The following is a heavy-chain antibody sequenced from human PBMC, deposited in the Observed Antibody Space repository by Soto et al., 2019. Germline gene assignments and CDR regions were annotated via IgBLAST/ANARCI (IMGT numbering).Heavy chain of an antibody. CDR1: GFTFNNYA. Sequence: GGSLRLSCAASGFTFNNYAMSWFRQAPGKGLEWVSAIGSSGGLTYYADSVKGRFTISRDNSKYTLYLQMNSLGAEDTALYYCAKAGLAVAGTRYFDYWGQGTLVTVSS. J-gene: IGHJ4*02. V-gene: IGHV3-23*01. CDR3: AKAGLAVAGTRYFDY. CDR2: IGSSGGLT. D-gene: IGHD6-19*01.